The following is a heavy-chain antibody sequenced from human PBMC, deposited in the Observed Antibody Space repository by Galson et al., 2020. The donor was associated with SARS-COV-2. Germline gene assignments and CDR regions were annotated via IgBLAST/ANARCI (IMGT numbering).Heavy chain of an antibody. Sequence: TNYNPSLKSRVTISIDKSEDQLSLRLSSVTAADTAMYYCARVGPVAGAVYAFDIWGQGTMVTVSS. CDR3: ARVGPVAGAVYAFDI. D-gene: IGHD6-19*01. J-gene: IGHJ3*02. V-gene: IGHV4-4*02. CDR2: T.